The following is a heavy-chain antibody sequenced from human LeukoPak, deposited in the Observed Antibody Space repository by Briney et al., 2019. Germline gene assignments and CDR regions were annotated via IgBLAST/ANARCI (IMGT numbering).Heavy chain of an antibody. J-gene: IGHJ4*02. D-gene: IGHD1-1*01. CDR2: IYRGGST. Sequence: GGSLRLSCAASGFTVSSNYVSWVRQAPGKGLEWVSTIYRGGSTYYADSVKGRFTISRDNSKNTVYLQINTLRVEDTAVYYCARGGLETAVKYFFDYWGQGTLITVTS. V-gene: IGHV3-66*01. CDR1: GFTVSSNY. CDR3: ARGGLETAVKYFFDY.